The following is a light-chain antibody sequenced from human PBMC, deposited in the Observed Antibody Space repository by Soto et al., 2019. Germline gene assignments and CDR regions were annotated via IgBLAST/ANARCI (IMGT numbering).Light chain of an antibody. V-gene: IGKV1-39*01. CDR3: QQSYSALSIT. CDR2: AAS. CDR1: ESIARH. J-gene: IGKJ5*01. Sequence: DIQMTQSPSSLSASVGDRVTITCRASESIARHLNWYQQKPGKAPKLLIYAASSLQNGVPSRFRGGGSGTDFTLTISNLQPEDFATYYCQQSYSALSITFGQEKRLEIK.